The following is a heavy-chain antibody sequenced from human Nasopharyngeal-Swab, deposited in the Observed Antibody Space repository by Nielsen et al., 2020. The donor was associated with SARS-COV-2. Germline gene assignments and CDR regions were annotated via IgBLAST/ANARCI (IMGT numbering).Heavy chain of an antibody. Sequence: SLKISCAASGLTFDDYTMYWVRQAPGKGLEWVSGINWNSASKGYADSVKGRFTISRDNAKNSLYLLMNSLRSEDTALYYCARGTADYSNPSFDYWGQGTLVTVPS. CDR3: ARGTADYSNPSFDY. J-gene: IGHJ4*02. D-gene: IGHD4-11*01. V-gene: IGHV3-9*01. CDR1: GLTFDDYT. CDR2: INWNSASK.